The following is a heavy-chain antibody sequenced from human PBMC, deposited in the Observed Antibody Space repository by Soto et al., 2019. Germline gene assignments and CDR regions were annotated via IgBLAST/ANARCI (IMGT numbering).Heavy chain of an antibody. CDR1: GFTFDDYA. CDR2: ISWDSGRI. D-gene: IGHD3-16*01. V-gene: IGHV3-9*01. Sequence: EMQLVESGGGLVQPGRSLRLSCAASGFTFDDYAMYWVRQGPGKGLEWVSGISWDSGRIGYADSVKGRFTISRDNAKNSLYLQMNSLRPEDTALYYRAKARLWGGDGYNSYYYNAMDVWGQGTTVTVSS. J-gene: IGHJ6*02. CDR3: AKARLWGGDGYNSYYYNAMDV.